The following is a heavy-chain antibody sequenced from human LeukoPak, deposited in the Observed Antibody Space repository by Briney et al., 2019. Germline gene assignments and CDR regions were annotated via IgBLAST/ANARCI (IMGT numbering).Heavy chain of an antibody. CDR2: VYYTGNT. V-gene: IGHV4-39*01. J-gene: IGHJ5*02. CDR3: ARLPGPNWIDP. CDR1: GVSISSSNSY. D-gene: IGHD3-10*01. Sequence: SETLSLTCTVSGVSISSSNSYWGWIRQPPGKGLEWIGSVYYTGNTYYNASLKSRVTIVIDTSKNQISLRLTSVTATDTAVYYCARLPGPNWIDPWGQGTLVTVSP.